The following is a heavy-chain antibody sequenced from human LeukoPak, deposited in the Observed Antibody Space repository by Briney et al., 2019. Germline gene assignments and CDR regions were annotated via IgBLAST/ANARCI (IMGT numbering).Heavy chain of an antibody. CDR2: ISSSSSTI. V-gene: IGHV3-48*01. J-gene: IGHJ4*02. CDR3: ARNTGGVATDFDY. D-gene: IGHD5-12*01. Sequence: GGSLRLSCAASGFTFSSYSMNWVRQAPGRGLEWVSYISSSSSTIYYADSVKGLFTISRDNAKTSLSLQMNSLRTDDTPVYYCARNTGGVATDFDYWGQGNLVTVSS. CDR1: GFTFSSYS.